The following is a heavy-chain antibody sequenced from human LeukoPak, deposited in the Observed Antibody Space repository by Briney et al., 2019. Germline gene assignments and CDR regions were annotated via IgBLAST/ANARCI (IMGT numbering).Heavy chain of an antibody. Sequence: GGSLRLSCAASGFTFSSYWMSWVRQAPGKGLEWVANMKQDGSEKYYVDSVKGRFTISRDNAKNSLYLQMNSLRAEDTAVYYCAGVSGYYDILTGFDYWGQGTLVTVSP. CDR1: GFTFSSYW. V-gene: IGHV3-7*01. CDR3: AGVSGYYDILTGFDY. D-gene: IGHD3-9*01. J-gene: IGHJ4*02. CDR2: MKQDGSEK.